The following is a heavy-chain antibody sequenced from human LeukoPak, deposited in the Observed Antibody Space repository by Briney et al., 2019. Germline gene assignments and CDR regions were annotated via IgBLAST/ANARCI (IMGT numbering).Heavy chain of an antibody. J-gene: IGHJ4*02. CDR3: AKLTCSSTFCPLDY. CDR2: IYYSGST. CDR1: GGSISSGGYY. D-gene: IGHD2-2*01. Sequence: PSETLSLTCTVSGGSISSGGYYWSWIRQHPGKGLEWIGYIYYSGSTYYNPSLKSRVTISVDTSKNQFSLRLTSVTAADTALYYCAKLTCSSTFCPLDYWGQGTLVTVSS. V-gene: IGHV4-31*03.